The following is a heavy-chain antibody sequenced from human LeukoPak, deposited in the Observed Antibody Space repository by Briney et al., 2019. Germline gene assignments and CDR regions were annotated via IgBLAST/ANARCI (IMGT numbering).Heavy chain of an antibody. V-gene: IGHV4-39*01. CDR2: IYYSGST. D-gene: IGHD6-19*01. Sequence: LRLSCAASGFTFSDYYMSWIRQAPGKGLELIGSIYYSGSTYYNPSLKSRVTFSVDTSKNQFSLKLSSVTAADTAVYYCARLLSSDWYKGAFDIWGQGTMVTVSS. CDR1: GFTFSDYY. J-gene: IGHJ3*02. CDR3: ARLLSSDWYKGAFDI.